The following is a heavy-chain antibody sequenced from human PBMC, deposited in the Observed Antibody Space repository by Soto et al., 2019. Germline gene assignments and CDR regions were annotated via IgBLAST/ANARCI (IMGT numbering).Heavy chain of an antibody. CDR2: ISYDGSNK. V-gene: IGHV3-30*18. J-gene: IGHJ6*02. Sequence: QVQLVESGGGVVQPGRSLRLSCAASGFTFSSYGMHWVRQAPGKGLEWVAVISYDGSNKYYADSVKGRFTISRDNSKNTLYLHMNSLRAEDTAVYYCANCPDYYDSRYYYYGMDVWGQGTTVTVS. D-gene: IGHD3-22*01. CDR3: ANCPDYYDSRYYYYGMDV. CDR1: GFTFSSYG.